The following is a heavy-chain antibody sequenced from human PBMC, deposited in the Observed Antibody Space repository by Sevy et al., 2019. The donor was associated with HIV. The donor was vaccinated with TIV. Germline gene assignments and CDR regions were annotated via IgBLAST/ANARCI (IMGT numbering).Heavy chain of an antibody. V-gene: IGHV3-7*01. D-gene: IGHD6-19*01. J-gene: IGHJ4*02. Sequence: GGSLRVSCAASGFTFSSYWMTWVRQAPGKGLEWVANINRDGSTKNYVDSVKGRFTISRDNAKNSLYLEMNSLRADDAAVYYCARDDRPSGWLFDYWGQGTLVTVSS. CDR3: ARDDRPSGWLFDY. CDR1: GFTFSSYW. CDR2: INRDGSTK.